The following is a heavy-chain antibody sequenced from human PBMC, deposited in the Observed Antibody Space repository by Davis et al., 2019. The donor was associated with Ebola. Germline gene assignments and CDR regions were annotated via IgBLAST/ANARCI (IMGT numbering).Heavy chain of an antibody. J-gene: IGHJ6*02. CDR1: GGSFSGYY. V-gene: IGHV4-59*10. D-gene: IGHD3-10*01. CDR2: IYTTGST. Sequence: MPSETLSLTCAVYGGSFSGYYWSWIRQPAGKGLEWIGRIYTTGSTNYNSSLKSRVTMSVDTSKNQFSLKLNSVTAADTAVYYCARAFGSGTYHGGYMDVWGQGTTVTVSS. CDR3: ARAFGSGTYHGGYMDV.